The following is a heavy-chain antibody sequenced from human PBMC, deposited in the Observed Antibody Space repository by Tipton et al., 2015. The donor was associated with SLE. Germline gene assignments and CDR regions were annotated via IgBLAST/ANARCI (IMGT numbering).Heavy chain of an antibody. CDR1: GFTFSSYS. V-gene: IGHV3-21*04. CDR2: ISSSSSYI. J-gene: IGHJ6*03. Sequence: SLRLSCAASGFTFSSYSMNWVRQAPGKGLEWVSSISSSSSYIYYADSVRGRLPISRDNAKNSLYLQMNSLRAEDTAVYYCARAGIPPYYYYYMDVWGKGTTVTVSS. CDR3: ARAGIPPYYYYYMDV. D-gene: IGHD6-13*01.